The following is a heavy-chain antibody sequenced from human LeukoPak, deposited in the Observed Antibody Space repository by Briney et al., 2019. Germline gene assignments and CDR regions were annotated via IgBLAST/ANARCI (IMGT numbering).Heavy chain of an antibody. CDR2: IYTSGST. Sequence: SETLSLTCTVSGGSISSYYWSWIRQPAGKGLEWIGRIYTSGSTNYNPSLKSRVTMSVDTSKNQFPLKLSSVTAADTAVYYCARDRIAAAGIGWFDPWGQGTLVTVSS. J-gene: IGHJ5*02. V-gene: IGHV4-4*07. D-gene: IGHD6-13*01. CDR3: ARDRIAAAGIGWFDP. CDR1: GGSISSYY.